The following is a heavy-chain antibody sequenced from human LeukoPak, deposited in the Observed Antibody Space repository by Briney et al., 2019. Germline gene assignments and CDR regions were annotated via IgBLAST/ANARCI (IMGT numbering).Heavy chain of an antibody. CDR3: ARDGGEYYYDSSGYSRDAFDI. CDR1: GGSISSSNW. J-gene: IGHJ3*02. CDR2: IYHSGST. Sequence: PSGTLSLTCAVSGGSISSSNWWSWVRQPPGKGLEWIGEIYHSGSTNYNPSLKSRVTISVDKSKNQFSLKLSSVTAADTAVYYCARDGGEYYYDSSGYSRDAFDIWGQGTMVTVSS. V-gene: IGHV4-4*02. D-gene: IGHD3-22*01.